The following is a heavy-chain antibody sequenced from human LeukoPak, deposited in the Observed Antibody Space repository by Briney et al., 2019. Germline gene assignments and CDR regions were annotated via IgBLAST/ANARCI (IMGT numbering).Heavy chain of an antibody. CDR2: IGPGGGST. V-gene: IGHV1-46*01. CDR3: ARDSSNWSFDY. CDR1: GYTFTSYH. D-gene: IGHD6-13*01. Sequence: ASVKVSCKASGYTFTSYHMHWVRQAPGQGLEWMGIIGPGGGSTRYTQKLQGRVTMTRDTSTSTVYMELTSLRSEDTAVYYCARDSSNWSFDYWGEGTLVTVSS. J-gene: IGHJ4*02.